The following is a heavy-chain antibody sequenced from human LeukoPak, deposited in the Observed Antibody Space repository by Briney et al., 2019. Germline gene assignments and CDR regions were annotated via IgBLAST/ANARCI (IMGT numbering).Heavy chain of an antibody. CDR1: GFTFSSYG. CDR3: AYDSSGYYYPLFDY. D-gene: IGHD3-22*01. J-gene: IGHJ4*02. Sequence: PGRSLRLSCAASGFTFSSYGMHWVRQAPGKGLEWVAVISYDGSNKYCADSVKGRFTISRDNSKNTLYLQMNSLRAEDTAVYYCAYDSSGYYYPLFDYWGQGTLVTVSS. CDR2: ISYDGSNK. V-gene: IGHV3-30*18.